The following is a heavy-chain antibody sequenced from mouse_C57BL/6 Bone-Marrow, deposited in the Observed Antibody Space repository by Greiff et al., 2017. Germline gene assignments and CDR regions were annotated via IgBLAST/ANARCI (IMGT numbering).Heavy chain of an antibody. J-gene: IGHJ1*03. CDR1: GSTFTGYW. CDR2: ILPGSGSN. V-gene: IGHV1-9*01. CDR3: ARSYYGSSDWYFDV. D-gene: IGHD1-1*01. Sequence: QVQLQQSGAELMKPGASVKLSCKATGSTFTGYWLEWVKQRPGPGLEWIGEILPGSGSNNYNAKFKGKATFTADTSSNTAYMQLSSLTTEDSAIYCCARSYYGSSDWYFDVWGTGTTVTVSS.